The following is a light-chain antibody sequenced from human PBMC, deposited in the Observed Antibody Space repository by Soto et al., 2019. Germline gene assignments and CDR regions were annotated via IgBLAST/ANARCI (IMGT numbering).Light chain of an antibody. Sequence: DIQMTQSPSSLSASVGDRVTITCQASQDISNYLNWYQQKPGKAPKLLIYDASNLETGVPSRFSGNGSGTDFTFTISSLQPEDIATYYCQQYDNRPLTFGQGTRLEIK. V-gene: IGKV1-33*01. CDR1: QDISNY. J-gene: IGKJ5*01. CDR3: QQYDNRPLT. CDR2: DAS.